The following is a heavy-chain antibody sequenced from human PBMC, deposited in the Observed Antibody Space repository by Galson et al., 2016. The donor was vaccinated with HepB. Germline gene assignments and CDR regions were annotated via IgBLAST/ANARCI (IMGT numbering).Heavy chain of an antibody. CDR3: ARGVLKGYCTSPSCTASWFDP. Sequence: SVKVSCKASGGTFSSYAFSWVRQAPGQGLEWMGGIIPVYGTGNYAQKFQGRVTITADESTSTAYMELSSLTSEDTAAYYCARGVLKGYCTSPSCTASWFDPWGQGTLVTVSS. CDR1: GGTFSSYA. V-gene: IGHV1-69*13. D-gene: IGHD2-2*01. CDR2: IIPVYGTG. J-gene: IGHJ5*02.